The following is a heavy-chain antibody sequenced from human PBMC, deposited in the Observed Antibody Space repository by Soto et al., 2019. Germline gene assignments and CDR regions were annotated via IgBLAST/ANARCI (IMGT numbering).Heavy chain of an antibody. D-gene: IGHD3-22*01. Sequence: GWSLRLSCAASGFTFSSYGMHWVRQAPGKGLEWVAVISYQGSDKYYADSVKGRFTISRDNSKNTLYLQMNSLRAEDTAVYYCAHGSGYHYDLDYWGQGTPVSVSS. CDR1: GFTFSSYG. V-gene: IGHV3-30*03. CDR3: AHGSGYHYDLDY. CDR2: ISYQGSDK. J-gene: IGHJ4*02.